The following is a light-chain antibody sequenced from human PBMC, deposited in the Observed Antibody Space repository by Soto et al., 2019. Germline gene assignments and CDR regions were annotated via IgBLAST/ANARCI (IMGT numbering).Light chain of an antibody. CDR3: HQYNHWLTWT. CDR2: SAS. Sequence: ETVLTQSPGTLSLSPGERATLSRRASQSVSSKLAWYQQRPGQAPRLLIYSASTRATGIPARFSGSGSGTEFTLTISSLQSEDFAVYYCHQYNHWLTWTFGQGTKVDIK. J-gene: IGKJ1*01. V-gene: IGKV3-15*01. CDR1: QSVSSK.